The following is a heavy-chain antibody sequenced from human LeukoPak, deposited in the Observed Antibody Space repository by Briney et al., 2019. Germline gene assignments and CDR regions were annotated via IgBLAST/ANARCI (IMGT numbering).Heavy chain of an antibody. CDR1: GFTFRIYS. D-gene: IGHD3-10*01. J-gene: IGHJ5*02. CDR2: IGPSSGDI. V-gene: IGHV3-21*01. CDR3: ARDRGARGRGLA. Sequence: GGSLRLSCAASGFTFRIYSMDWVRQAPGTGLEWVSSIGPSSGDIYYADSVKGRFTISRDNDKNSLYLQMNSLRAEDTAVYYCARDRGARGRGLAWGQGTQVTVSS.